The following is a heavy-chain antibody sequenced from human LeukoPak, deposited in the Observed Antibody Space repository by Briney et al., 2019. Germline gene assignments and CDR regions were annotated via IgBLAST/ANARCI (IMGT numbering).Heavy chain of an antibody. V-gene: IGHV4-59*10. J-gene: IGHJ4*02. CDR3: ARAVDYYDSSGTLRAYYFDY. D-gene: IGHD3-22*01. Sequence: SETLSLTCAVYGGSFSGYLWSWVRQPPGKGLEWIGRIYTSGSTNYNPSLKSRVTMSVDTSKNQFSLKLSSVTAADTAVYYCARAVDYYDSSGTLRAYYFDYWGQGTLVTVSS. CDR2: IYTSGST. CDR1: GGSFSGYL.